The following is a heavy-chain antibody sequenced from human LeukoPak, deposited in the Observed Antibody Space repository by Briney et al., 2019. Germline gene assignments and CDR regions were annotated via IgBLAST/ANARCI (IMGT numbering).Heavy chain of an antibody. V-gene: IGHV3-21*01. CDR2: ITSSSSYI. J-gene: IGHJ5*02. D-gene: IGHD3-16*01. Sequence: PGGSLRLSCAASGFTFSSYNMNWVRQAPGKGLEWVSSITSSSSYIYYADSVRGRFTISKDNAKNSLYLQMNSLRAEDTAVYYCARDDYGNWFDPWGQGTLVIVSS. CDR1: GFTFSSYN. CDR3: ARDDYGNWFDP.